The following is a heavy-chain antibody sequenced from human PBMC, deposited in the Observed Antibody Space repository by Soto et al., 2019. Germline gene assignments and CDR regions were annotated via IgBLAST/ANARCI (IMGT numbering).Heavy chain of an antibody. CDR2: ISAYNGNT. J-gene: IGHJ3*02. CDR1: GYTFTSYG. V-gene: IGHV1-18*01. CDR3: ASYVDTAMVQAFDI. Sequence: PVASVKVSCKASGYTFTSYGISWVRQAPGQGLEWMGWISAYNGNTNYAQKLQGRVTMTTNTSTSTAYMELRSLRSDDTAVYYCASYVDTAMVQAFDIWGQGTMVTVSS. D-gene: IGHD5-18*01.